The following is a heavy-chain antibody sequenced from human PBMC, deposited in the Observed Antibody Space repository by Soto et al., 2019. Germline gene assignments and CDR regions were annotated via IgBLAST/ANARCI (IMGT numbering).Heavy chain of an antibody. D-gene: IGHD2-15*01. CDR2: FDPEDGET. CDR1: GYTLTELS. Sequence: ASVKVSCKVSGYTLTELSMHWVRQAPGKGLEWMGGFDPEDGETIYAQKFQGRVTMTEDTSTDTAYMELSSLRSEDTAVYYCATDRYCSGGSCYGNGEYWGQGTLVTVSS. CDR3: ATDRYCSGGSCYGNGEY. V-gene: IGHV1-24*01. J-gene: IGHJ4*02.